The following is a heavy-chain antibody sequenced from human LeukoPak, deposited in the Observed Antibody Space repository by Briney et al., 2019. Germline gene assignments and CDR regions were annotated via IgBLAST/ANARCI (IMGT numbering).Heavy chain of an antibody. CDR3: ASSGVGATSSPYYFDY. D-gene: IGHD1-26*01. V-gene: IGHV3-53*01. J-gene: IGHJ4*02. Sequence: GGSLRLSCAASGFTVSSNYMSWVRQAPGKGLEWVSVIYSGGSTFYADSVKGRFTISRDNSKNTLYLQMNSLRAEDTAVYYCASSGVGATSSPYYFDYWGQGTLVTVSS. CDR2: IYSGGST. CDR1: GFTVSSNY.